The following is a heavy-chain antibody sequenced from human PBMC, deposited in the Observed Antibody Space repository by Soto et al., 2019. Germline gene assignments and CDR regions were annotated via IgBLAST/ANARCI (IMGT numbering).Heavy chain of an antibody. D-gene: IGHD3-16*02. CDR2: ISGIGVGGST. V-gene: IGHV3-23*01. Sequence: PGGSLRLSCAASGFTFSSHLIHWVRQAPCQGLEWVSGISGIGVGGSTFYTDSVKGRFTISRDNSKNTLYLQMSSLRVEDTAIYYCAQTWGSYREVFDYGGQGTLV. CDR1: GFTFSSHL. J-gene: IGHJ4*02. CDR3: AQTWGSYREVFDY.